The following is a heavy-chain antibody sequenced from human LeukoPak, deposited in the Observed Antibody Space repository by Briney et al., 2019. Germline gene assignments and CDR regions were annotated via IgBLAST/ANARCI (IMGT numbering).Heavy chain of an antibody. CDR1: GGSISSGGYS. V-gene: IGHV4-61*08. CDR3: ARSKYGYMFDY. D-gene: IGHD5-18*01. CDR2: IYYTGST. J-gene: IGHJ4*02. Sequence: SETLSLTCAVSGGSISSGGYSWSWIRQPPGKGLEWVGYIYYTGSTNYTPSLKSRVTISLDTSKNQFSLKLRSVTAADTAVYYCARSKYGYMFDYWGQGTLVTVSS.